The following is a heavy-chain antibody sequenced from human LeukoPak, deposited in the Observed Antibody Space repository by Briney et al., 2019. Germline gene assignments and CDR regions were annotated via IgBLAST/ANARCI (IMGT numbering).Heavy chain of an antibody. Sequence: SETLSLTCTVSGGSISSSSSYWGWIRQPPGKGLEWIGSIFYGGSTYYNPSLKSRVTISVDTSKNQFSLKLRSVTAADTAVYYCARGNYDSSGYYSTFDYWGQGTLVTVSS. CDR1: GGSISSSSSY. D-gene: IGHD3-22*01. CDR3: ARGNYDSSGYYSTFDY. J-gene: IGHJ4*02. CDR2: IFYGGST. V-gene: IGHV4-39*07.